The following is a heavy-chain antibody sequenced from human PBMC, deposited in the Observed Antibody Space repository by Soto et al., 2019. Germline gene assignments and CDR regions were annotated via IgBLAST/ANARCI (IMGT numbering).Heavy chain of an antibody. CDR3: ARNFSMVVVPPGY. J-gene: IGHJ4*02. D-gene: IGHD3-22*01. CDR1: GYTFTSYA. CDR2: INAGNSDT. V-gene: IGHV1-3*01. Sequence: ASVKVSCKASGYTFTSYAMHWVRQAPGQRLEWMGWINAGNSDTKYSQKFQGRVTITSDTSASTAYMELSSLRSEDTAVYYCARNFSMVVVPPGYWGQGALVTVS.